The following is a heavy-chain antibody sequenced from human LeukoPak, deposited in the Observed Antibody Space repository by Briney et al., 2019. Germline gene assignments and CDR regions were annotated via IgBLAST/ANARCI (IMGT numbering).Heavy chain of an antibody. J-gene: IGHJ4*02. CDR3: AKYTQLAAAFDY. Sequence: RGSPRLSCAASGFTFSSYAMSWVCQAPGKGLEWVSAISGSGGSTYYADSVKGRFTISRDNSKNTLYLQMNSLRAEDTAVYYCAKYTQLAAAFDYWGQGTPVTVSS. V-gene: IGHV3-23*01. CDR2: ISGSGGST. D-gene: IGHD6-13*01. CDR1: GFTFSSYA.